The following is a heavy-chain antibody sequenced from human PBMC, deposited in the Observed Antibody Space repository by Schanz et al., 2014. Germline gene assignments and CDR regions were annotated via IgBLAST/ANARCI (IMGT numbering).Heavy chain of an antibody. J-gene: IGHJ4*02. CDR2: SKNKAARYTT. D-gene: IGHD3-10*01. CDR3: VVWFGGVRNS. CDR1: GFTLSNAW. V-gene: IGHV3-72*01. Sequence: EVHLVESWGGLVKPGGSLRLSCAASGFTLSNAWMSWVRQAPGKGVEWVGRSKNKAARYTTEYAASVRGRFTISRDDSKNSLYLQMTSLKTEETAVYYCVVWFGGVRNSWGQGTLVTVSS.